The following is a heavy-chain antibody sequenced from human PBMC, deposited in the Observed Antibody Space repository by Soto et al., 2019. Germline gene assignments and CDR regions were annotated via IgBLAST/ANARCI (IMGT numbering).Heavy chain of an antibody. J-gene: IGHJ6*02. CDR1: GGTFSSYA. CDR2: IITIFGTA. Sequence: SVKVSCKASGGTFSSYAISWVRQAPGQGLEWMGGIITIFGTANYAQKFQGRVTITADESTSTAYMELRSLRSEDTAVYYCARVDCSSTSCYSHYYDGMDVWGQGTTVTVSS. CDR3: ARVDCSSTSCYSHYYDGMDV. V-gene: IGHV1-69*13. D-gene: IGHD2-2*01.